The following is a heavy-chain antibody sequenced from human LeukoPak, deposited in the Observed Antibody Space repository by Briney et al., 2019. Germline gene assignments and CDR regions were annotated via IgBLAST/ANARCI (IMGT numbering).Heavy chain of an antibody. CDR1: GFTFSSYA. J-gene: IGHJ4*02. D-gene: IGHD3-10*01. V-gene: IGHV3-64*01. CDR3: ARLDYHGSGYFDY. CDR2: ISSNGGST. Sequence: SGGSLRLSCAASGFTFSSYAMHWVRQAPGKGLEYVSGISSNGGSTFYANSVKGRFTISRDNSKNALYLQMGSLRAEDMAVYYCARLDYHGSGYFDYWGQGTLVTVSS.